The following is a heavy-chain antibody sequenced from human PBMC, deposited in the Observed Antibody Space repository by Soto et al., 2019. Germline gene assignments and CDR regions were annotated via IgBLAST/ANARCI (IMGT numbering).Heavy chain of an antibody. CDR3: ARFVRSCSGTTCYTRADV. D-gene: IGHD2-2*02. Sequence: SETLSLTCTVSGGSVSSDTHYWSWIRQPPRKRLEWIGFIYSSGSTNYNPSLKSRVTMSVDTSKNQFSLKLRSVIVADTAVYHCARFVRSCSGTTCYTRADVWGQGXTVTVSS. J-gene: IGHJ6*02. CDR1: GGSVSSDTHY. CDR2: IYSSGST. V-gene: IGHV4-61*01.